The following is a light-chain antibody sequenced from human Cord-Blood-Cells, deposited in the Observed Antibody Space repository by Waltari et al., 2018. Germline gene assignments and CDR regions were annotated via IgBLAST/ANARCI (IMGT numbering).Light chain of an antibody. CDR3: QQYNSYTWT. V-gene: IGKV1-5*03. CDR1: QSISSG. Sequence: DTQMTQSPSTLSASVGDRVTITCRASQSISSGLAWYQQKPGKAPKLLIYKASSLESGVPSRFSGSGSGTEFTLTISSLQPDDFATYYCQQYNSYTWTFGQGTKVEIK. J-gene: IGKJ1*01. CDR2: KAS.